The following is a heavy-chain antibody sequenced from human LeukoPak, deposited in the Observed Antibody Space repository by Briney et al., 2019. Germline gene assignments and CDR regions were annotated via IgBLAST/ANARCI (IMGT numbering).Heavy chain of an antibody. D-gene: IGHD1-26*01. CDR1: GFTFSYYV. CDR2: ISNDGRNQ. Sequence: GGSLRLSCAASGFTFSYYVMHWVRQAPGKGLEWVAFISNDGRNQNYADSVKGRFTISRDNSKNTLYLQMKSLRAEDTAVYFCAREFGGSYPDVDQWGQGTLVTVSP. CDR3: AREFGGSYPDVDQ. J-gene: IGHJ4*02. V-gene: IGHV3-30*04.